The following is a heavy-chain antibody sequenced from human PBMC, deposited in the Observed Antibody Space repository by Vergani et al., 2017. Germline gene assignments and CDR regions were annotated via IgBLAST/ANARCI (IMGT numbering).Heavy chain of an antibody. V-gene: IGHV3-11*01. J-gene: IGHJ4*02. D-gene: IGHD3-3*01. CDR2: ISSSGSTI. CDR1: GFTFSDYY. Sequence: VQLLESGGGLVKPGGSLRLSCAASGFTFSDYYMSWIRQAPGKGLVWVSYISSSGSTIYYADSVKGRFTITRENAKNSLYLKMKSMRAEDTAVYYCARERGGVVRFLAEDYFDYWGQGTLVTVSS. CDR3: ARERGGVVRFLAEDYFDY.